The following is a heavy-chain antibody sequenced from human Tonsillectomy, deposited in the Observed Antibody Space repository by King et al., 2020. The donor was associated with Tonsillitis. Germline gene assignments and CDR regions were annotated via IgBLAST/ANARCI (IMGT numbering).Heavy chain of an antibody. D-gene: IGHD1-26*01. V-gene: IGHV3-30*18. J-gene: IGHJ6*02. CDR1: GFTFSSYG. CDR3: AKEWWQYSGSGDDYYGMDV. Sequence: VQLVESGGGVVQPGRSLRLSCAASGFTFSSYGMHWVRRAPGKGLEWVAVISYDGSDKYYADSVRGRFTIPRDNSKNTLYLQINSLRPEDTAVYYCAKEWWQYSGSGDDYYGMDVWGQGTTVTVSS. CDR2: ISYDGSDK.